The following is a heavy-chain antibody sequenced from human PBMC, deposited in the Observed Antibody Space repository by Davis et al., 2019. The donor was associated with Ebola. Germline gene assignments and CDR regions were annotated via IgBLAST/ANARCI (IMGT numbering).Heavy chain of an antibody. J-gene: IGHJ4*02. D-gene: IGHD1-26*01. CDR2: IYYGGTT. CDR1: GDSMNNYY. CDR3: ARTPQYTSYGSYFDS. V-gene: IGHV4-59*01. Sequence: SETLSLTCTVSGDSMNNYYWNWIRQPPGKGLEWIGNIYYGGTTNYNPSLESRVTISGDTSNNQFSLNVKSVTSADAAMYYCARTPQYTSYGSYFDSWGQGALVTVSS.